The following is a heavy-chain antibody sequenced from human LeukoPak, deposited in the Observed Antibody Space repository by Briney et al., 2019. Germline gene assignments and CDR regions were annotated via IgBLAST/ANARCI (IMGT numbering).Heavy chain of an antibody. CDR2: ISSSSSYI. D-gene: IGHD3-22*01. CDR1: GFTFSSYS. J-gene: IGHJ4*02. Sequence: GGSLRLSCAASGFTFSSYSMNWVRQAPGKGLEWVSSISSSSSYIYYADSVKGRFTISRDNAKNSLYLQMNSLRAEDTAVYYCARGYDSSGYYPYYFGYWGQGTLVTVSS. V-gene: IGHV3-21*01. CDR3: ARGYDSSGYYPYYFGY.